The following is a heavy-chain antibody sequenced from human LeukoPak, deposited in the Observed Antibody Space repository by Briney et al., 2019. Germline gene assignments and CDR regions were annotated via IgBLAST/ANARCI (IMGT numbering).Heavy chain of an antibody. D-gene: IGHD3-22*01. Sequence: PGGSLRLSCAASGFTFSSYIMTWVRQAPGKGLEWVSSISSSSSYIYYADSVKGRFTISRDNAKNSLYLQMNSLRAEDTAVYYCARDQGYYYDSSGYFDYGGQGTLVTVSS. J-gene: IGHJ4*02. V-gene: IGHV3-21*01. CDR1: GFTFSSYI. CDR3: ARDQGYYYDSSGYFDY. CDR2: ISSSSSYI.